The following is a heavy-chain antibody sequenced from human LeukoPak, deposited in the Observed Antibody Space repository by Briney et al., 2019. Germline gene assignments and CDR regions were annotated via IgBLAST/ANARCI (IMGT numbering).Heavy chain of an antibody. Sequence: QASETLSLTCTVSGGSISSSSYYWGWIRQPPGKGLEWVANIKQDGSEKYYVDSVKGRFTISRDNAKNSLYLQMNSLRAEDTAVYYCARDRLGGGSGISYYFDYWGQGTLVTVSS. J-gene: IGHJ4*02. V-gene: IGHV3-7*01. CDR3: ARDRLGGGSGISYYFDY. CDR1: GGSISSSSYY. D-gene: IGHD4-23*01. CDR2: IKQDGSEK.